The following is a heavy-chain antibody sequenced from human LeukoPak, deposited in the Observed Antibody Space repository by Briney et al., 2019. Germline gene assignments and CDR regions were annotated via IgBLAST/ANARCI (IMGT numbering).Heavy chain of an antibody. V-gene: IGHV1-8*01. CDR1: GYTFTSHD. CDR3: ARGRKRNCSGGSCYRFDP. J-gene: IGHJ5*02. Sequence: ASVKVSCKASGYTFTSHDINWVRQATGQGLEWMGWMNPNSGNTGYAQKFQGRVTMTRNTSISTAYMELSSLRSEDTAVYYCARGRKRNCSGGSCYRFDPWGQGTLVTVSS. CDR2: MNPNSGNT. D-gene: IGHD2-15*01.